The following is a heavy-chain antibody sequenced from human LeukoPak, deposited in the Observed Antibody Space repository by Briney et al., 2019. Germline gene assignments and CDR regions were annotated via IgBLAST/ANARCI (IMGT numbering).Heavy chain of an antibody. CDR2: INSDGSST. J-gene: IGHJ4*02. V-gene: IGHV3-74*01. D-gene: IGHD6-13*01. Sequence: GGSLRLSCAASGFTFSSYWMHWVRQAPGKGLVWVSRINSDGSSTSYTDSVKGRFTISRDNAKNTLYLQMNSLRAEDTAVYYCARDQGSSWFDYWGQGTLVTVSS. CDR3: ARDQGSSWFDY. CDR1: GFTFSSYW.